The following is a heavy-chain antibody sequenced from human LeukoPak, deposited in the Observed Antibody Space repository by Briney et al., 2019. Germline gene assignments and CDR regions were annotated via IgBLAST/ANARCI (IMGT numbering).Heavy chain of an antibody. CDR2: IGGSSGST. CDR3: AKMKGPGLYFHYSMDV. Sequence: PGGSLRLSCAASGFTFTGFAMHWVRQAPGKGPAPISNIGGSSGSTYCADSVKGRFTISIDNSKKTLYLQMNSLRADDTAVYYCAKMKGPGLYFHYSMDVWGKGTTVIVSS. J-gene: IGHJ6*03. V-gene: IGHV3-23*01. CDR1: GFTFTGFA.